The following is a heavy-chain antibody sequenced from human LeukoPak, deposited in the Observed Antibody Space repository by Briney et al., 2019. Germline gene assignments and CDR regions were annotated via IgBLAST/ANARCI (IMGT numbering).Heavy chain of an antibody. CDR2: ISGSSSYI. J-gene: IGHJ4*02. V-gene: IGHV3-21*01. Sequence: GGSLRLSCAASGFTFSSYAMSWVRQAPGKGLEWVSSISGSSSYIYYADSVKGRFSISRDNAKNSLYLQMNSLRAEDTAVYYCAKDIVGGGDDYWGQGTLVIVSS. CDR3: AKDIVGGGDDY. D-gene: IGHD2-21*02. CDR1: GFTFSSYA.